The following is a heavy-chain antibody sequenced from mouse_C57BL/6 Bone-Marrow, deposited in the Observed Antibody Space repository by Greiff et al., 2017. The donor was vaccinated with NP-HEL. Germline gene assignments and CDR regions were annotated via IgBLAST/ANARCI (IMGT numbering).Heavy chain of an antibody. CDR1: GYTFTDYY. D-gene: IGHD1-1*02. CDR2: IYPGSGNT. J-gene: IGHJ2*01. V-gene: IGHV1-76*01. CDR3: ARGGWTSYYFDY. Sequence: QVQLQQSGAELVRPGASVKLSCKASGYTFTDYYINWVKQRPGQGLEWIARIYPGSGNTYYNEKFKGKATLTVDKSSSTAYMELRSLTSEDSAVYYCARGGWTSYYFDYWGKGTTLTVSS.